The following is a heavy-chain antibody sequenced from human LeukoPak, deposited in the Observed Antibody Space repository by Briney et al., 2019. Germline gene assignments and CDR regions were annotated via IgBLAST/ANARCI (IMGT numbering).Heavy chain of an antibody. CDR2: IYTSGST. Sequence: SETLSLTCSVSGDFITNRYWSWVRQSAGKGLEWIGRIYTSGSTNYNPSLKSRVTMSVDTSKNQFSLKLSSVTAADTAVYYCARDWRDGYNAFDIWGQGTMVTVSS. V-gene: IGHV4-4*07. CDR3: ARDWRDGYNAFDI. J-gene: IGHJ3*02. CDR1: GDFITNRY. D-gene: IGHD5-24*01.